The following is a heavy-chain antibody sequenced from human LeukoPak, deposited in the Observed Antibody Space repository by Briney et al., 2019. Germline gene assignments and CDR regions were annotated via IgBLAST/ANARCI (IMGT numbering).Heavy chain of an antibody. Sequence: GGSLRLSWSASGFTFSSYEGNWVRQAPGKGLEWVSYISSSTISYADSVKGRFTISRDNAKNSLYLQMNSLRDEDTAVYYCGRRIRYEEMDVWGQGTTVTVSS. CDR2: ISSSTI. J-gene: IGHJ6*02. V-gene: IGHV3-48*03. D-gene: IGHD1-14*01. CDR1: GFTFSSYE. CDR3: GRRIRYEEMDV.